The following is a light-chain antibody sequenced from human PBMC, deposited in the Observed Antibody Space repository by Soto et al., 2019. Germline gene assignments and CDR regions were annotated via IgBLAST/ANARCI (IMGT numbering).Light chain of an antibody. Sequence: EIVLTQSPATLSLSPGERATLSCRASQSVSSSLAWYQQKDGQAPRLLIYDASTRATGVPDRFSGSGSGPEYTLTITRLEPEDFAVYSCQQYGFSPISFGQGTRLEIK. CDR1: QSVSSS. CDR3: QQYGFSPIS. V-gene: IGKV3-20*01. J-gene: IGKJ5*01. CDR2: DAS.